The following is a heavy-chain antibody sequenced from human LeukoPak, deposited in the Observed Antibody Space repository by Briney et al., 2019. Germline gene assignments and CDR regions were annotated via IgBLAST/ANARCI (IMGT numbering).Heavy chain of an antibody. J-gene: IGHJ4*02. CDR1: GGSFSGYS. CDR2: INHSGGT. V-gene: IGHV4-34*01. Sequence: SETLSLTCAVYGGSFSGYSWTWIRQPPGKGLEWIGEINHSGGTNYNPSLKSRVTISIDTSKNQFSLKLSSVTAADTAVYYCARGTMVRGVIIHFDYWGQGTLVTVSS. CDR3: ARGTMVRGVIIHFDY. D-gene: IGHD3-10*01.